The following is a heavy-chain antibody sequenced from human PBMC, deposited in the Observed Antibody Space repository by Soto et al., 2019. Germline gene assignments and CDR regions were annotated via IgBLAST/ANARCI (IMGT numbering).Heavy chain of an antibody. D-gene: IGHD2-2*01. J-gene: IGHJ6*02. Sequence: ASVKVSCKASGGTFSSYAISWVRQAPGQGLEWIGGIIPIFGTANYAQKFQGRVTITADESTSTAYMELSSLRSEDTAVYYCARVSNVVVPAATYYYYGMDVWGQGTTVTVSS. V-gene: IGHV1-69*13. CDR2: IIPIFGTA. CDR1: GGTFSSYA. CDR3: ARVSNVVVPAATYYYYGMDV.